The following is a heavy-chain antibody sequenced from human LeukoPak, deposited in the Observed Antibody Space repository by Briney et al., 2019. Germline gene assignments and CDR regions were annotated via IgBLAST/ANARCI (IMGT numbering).Heavy chain of an antibody. D-gene: IGHD2-2*01. V-gene: IGHV1-69*01. CDR1: GGTFSSYA. CDR2: IIPIFGTA. CDR3: ARDQHPYCSSTSCYRGFRY. Sequence: GSSVKVSCKASGGTFSSYAISWVRQAPGQGLEWMGGIIPIFGTANYAQKFQGRVTITADESTSTAYMELSSLRSEDTAVYYCARDQHPYCSSTSCYRGFRYWGPGTLVTVSS. J-gene: IGHJ4*02.